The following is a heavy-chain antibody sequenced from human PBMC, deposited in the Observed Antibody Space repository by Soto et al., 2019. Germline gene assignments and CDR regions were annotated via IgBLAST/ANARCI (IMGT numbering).Heavy chain of an antibody. Sequence: QVHLQESGPGLVKPSGTLFLTCAVSGGSITTNWWSWVRQTPGKGLEWIGEIYPSGTTNYNPSLRGRVTISVDKANNQFSLNLNSVTAADSAIYYCARHIAVPRTRGFDYWGQGNLVTVSS. CDR2: IYPSGTT. V-gene: IGHV4-4*02. CDR3: ARHIAVPRTRGFDY. CDR1: GGSITTNW. J-gene: IGHJ4*02. D-gene: IGHD6-19*01.